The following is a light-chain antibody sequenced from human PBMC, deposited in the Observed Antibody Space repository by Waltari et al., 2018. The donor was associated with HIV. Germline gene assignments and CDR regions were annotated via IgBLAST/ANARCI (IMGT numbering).Light chain of an antibody. Sequence: DIQMTQSPSSLSAAVGDRVTITCRASQTVTTSLNWYQQKPGRAPDLLIYDASTLQSGVPSRFSGSGSGTDFTLTIRGLQLEDFATYYCQQSSTIPCTFGPGTIVD. CDR1: QTVTTS. J-gene: IGKJ3*01. V-gene: IGKV1-39*01. CDR2: DAS. CDR3: QQSSTIPCT.